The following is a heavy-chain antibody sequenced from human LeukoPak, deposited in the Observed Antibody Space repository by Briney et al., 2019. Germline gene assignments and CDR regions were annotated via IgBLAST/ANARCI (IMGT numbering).Heavy chain of an antibody. J-gene: IGHJ4*02. Sequence: SGPTLVNPTQTLTLTCTFSGFSLSTSGVGVGWIRQPPGKALEWLALIYWDDDKRYSPSLKRRLTITKDTSKNQVVLTMTNMDPVDTATYYCAHSRPVYDSSGYYRAYYFDYWGQGTLVTVSS. CDR2: IYWDDDK. CDR3: AHSRPVYDSSGYYRAYYFDY. V-gene: IGHV2-5*02. CDR1: GFSLSTSGVG. D-gene: IGHD3-22*01.